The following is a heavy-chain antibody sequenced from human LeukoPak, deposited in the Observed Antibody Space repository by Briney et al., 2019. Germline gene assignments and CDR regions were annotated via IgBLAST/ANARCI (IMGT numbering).Heavy chain of an antibody. CDR3: ARGRRWLQLFSYYFDY. CDR1: GFTFSSYS. V-gene: IGHV3-21*01. CDR2: ISSSSSYI. Sequence: AGGSLRLSCAASGFTFSSYSMNWVRQAPGKGLEWVSSISSSSSYIYYADSVKGRFTISRDNAKNSLYLQMNSLRAEDTAVYYCARGRRWLQLFSYYFDYWGQGTLVTVSS. D-gene: IGHD5-24*01. J-gene: IGHJ4*02.